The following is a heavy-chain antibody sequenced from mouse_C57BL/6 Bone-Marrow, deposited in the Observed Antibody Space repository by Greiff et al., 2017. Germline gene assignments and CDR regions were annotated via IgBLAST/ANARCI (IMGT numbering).Heavy chain of an antibody. CDR2: IDPSDSHT. CDR3: ARSLITTVARRNFDY. D-gene: IGHD1-1*01. CDR1: GYTFTSYW. Sequence: QVQLQQPGAELVMPGASVKLSCKASGYTFTSYWMHWVKQRPGQGLEWIGEIDPSDSHTTYNPKFKGKSTLTVDTSSSTAYMQLSSLTSEDSTVYYCARSLITTVARRNFDYWGQGTTLTVSS. J-gene: IGHJ2*01. V-gene: IGHV1-69*01.